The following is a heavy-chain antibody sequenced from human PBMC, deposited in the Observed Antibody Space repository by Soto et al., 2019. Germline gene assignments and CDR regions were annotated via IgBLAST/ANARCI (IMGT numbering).Heavy chain of an antibody. CDR1: GGSISSYY. Sequence: SETLSLTCTVSGGSISSYYWSWIRQPPGKGLEWIGYIYYSGSTNYNPSLKSRVTISVDTSKNQFSLKLSSVTAADTAVYYCARGTEDSGSFSAPPGWFDPWGQGTLVTVSS. D-gene: IGHD1-26*01. CDR3: ARGTEDSGSFSAPPGWFDP. V-gene: IGHV4-59*01. J-gene: IGHJ5*02. CDR2: IYYSGST.